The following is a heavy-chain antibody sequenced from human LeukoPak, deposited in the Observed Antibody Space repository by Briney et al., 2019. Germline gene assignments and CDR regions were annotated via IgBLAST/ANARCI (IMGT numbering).Heavy chain of an antibody. CDR1: GGSISSYY. D-gene: IGHD6-19*01. J-gene: IGHJ4*02. Sequence: KTSETLSLTCTVSGGSISSYYWGWIRQPPGKGLEWIGSIYYSGSTYYNPSLKSRVTISVDTSKNQFSLKLSSVTAADTAVYYCARALWLGYFDYWGQGTLVTVSS. CDR2: IYYSGST. V-gene: IGHV4-39*07. CDR3: ARALWLGYFDY.